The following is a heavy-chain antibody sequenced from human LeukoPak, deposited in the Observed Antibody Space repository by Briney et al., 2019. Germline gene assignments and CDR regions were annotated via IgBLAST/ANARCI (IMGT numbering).Heavy chain of an antibody. V-gene: IGHV3-7*03. D-gene: IGHD3-3*01. Sequence: GGSLRLSCAASGFTFSSYMMTWVRQAPGKGLEWVANIKPDGGEKFYVDSVRGRFTISRDNAKNSLYLQMNSLRAEDTAVYYCAKTIGGPVLEWLLGLIIDYWGQGTLVTVSS. J-gene: IGHJ4*02. CDR2: IKPDGGEK. CDR3: AKTIGGPVLEWLLGLIIDY. CDR1: GFTFSSYM.